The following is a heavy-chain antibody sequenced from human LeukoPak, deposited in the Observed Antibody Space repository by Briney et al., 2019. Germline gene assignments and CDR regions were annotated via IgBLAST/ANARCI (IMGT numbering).Heavy chain of an antibody. CDR1: GGSISSGGYS. CDR2: IYHSGST. V-gene: IGHV4-30-2*01. Sequence: SEALSLTCAVSGGSISSGGYSWSWIRQPPGKGLEWIGYIYHSGSTNYNPSLKSRVTISVDTSKNQFSLKLSSVTAADTAVYYCARGPLLRYFGVDPWGQGTLVTVSS. D-gene: IGHD3-9*01. CDR3: ARGPLLRYFGVDP. J-gene: IGHJ5*02.